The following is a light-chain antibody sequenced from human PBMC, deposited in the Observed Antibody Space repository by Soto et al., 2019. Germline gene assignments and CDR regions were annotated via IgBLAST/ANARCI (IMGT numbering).Light chain of an antibody. CDR3: QQSYSPPYT. CDR2: WAS. J-gene: IGKJ2*01. V-gene: IGKV4-1*01. Sequence: DIVMTQSPDSLAVSLGERATINCKYSQSVLYSSNNKKYLAWYQQKPGQPPKLLIYWASTRESGVPGRFSGGGSGTDFTLTISSLQAEDVAIYYCQQSYSPPYTFGQGTKLEIK. CDR1: QSVLYSSNNKKY.